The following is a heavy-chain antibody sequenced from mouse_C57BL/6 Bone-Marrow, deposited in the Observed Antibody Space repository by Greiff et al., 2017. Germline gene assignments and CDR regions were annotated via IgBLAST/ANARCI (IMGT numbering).Heavy chain of an antibody. V-gene: IGHV7-3*01. CDR3: ARSHYDYDAIDY. CDR1: GFTFTDYY. D-gene: IGHD2-4*01. J-gene: IGHJ2*01. CDR2: IRNKANGYTT. Sequence: EVMLVESGGGLVQPGGSLSLSCAASGFTFTDYYMSWVRQPPGKALEWLGFIRNKANGYTTEYSAYVKGRFTISRDNSQSILYLQMNALRAEDSATYYCARSHYDYDAIDYWGQGTTLTVSS.